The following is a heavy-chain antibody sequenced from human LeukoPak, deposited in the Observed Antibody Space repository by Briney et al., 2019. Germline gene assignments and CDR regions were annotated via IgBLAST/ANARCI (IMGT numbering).Heavy chain of an antibody. V-gene: IGHV3-72*01. D-gene: IGHD1-14*01. Sequence: GGSLRLSCAASGFTFSDHYMDWVRQAPGEGVEWVGRIRNKANSHTTQYAASVTGRFTISRDDSKNSLYLQMNNLKTEDTAVYYCARAAPADHAMDVWGQGTMVTVSS. CDR3: ARAAPADHAMDV. J-gene: IGHJ6*02. CDR1: GFTFSDHY. CDR2: IRNKANSHTT.